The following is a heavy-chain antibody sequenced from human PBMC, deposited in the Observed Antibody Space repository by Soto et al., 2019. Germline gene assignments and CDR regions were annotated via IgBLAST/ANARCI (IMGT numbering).Heavy chain of an antibody. CDR1: GFTFSSFW. CDR2: IEGDGSAK. CDR3: VRDGGSGNSCYIYGMDG. V-gene: IGHV3-7*03. Sequence: PGGSLRLSCAASGFTFSSFWMSWVRQAPGKGPEWVANIEGDGSAKNYLDSVKGRFTISRDNAKNSLYLQMSSLRAEDTAVYYCVRDGGSGNSCYIYGMDGWGQGNTVTVCS. J-gene: IGHJ6*02. D-gene: IGHD2-2*02.